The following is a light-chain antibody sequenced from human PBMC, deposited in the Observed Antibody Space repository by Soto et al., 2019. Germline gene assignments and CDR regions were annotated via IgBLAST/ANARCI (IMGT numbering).Light chain of an antibody. Sequence: EMVLPQSTHPLSLSPGERSTLSCMASQSVSSYLAWYQQKPGQAPRLLIYDASNRATGIPARFSGSGSGTDFTLTIGSLAPEDFAVYYCQQRSNWPWTFGQGTKVDIK. CDR3: QQRSNWPWT. J-gene: IGKJ1*01. CDR1: QSVSSY. V-gene: IGKV3-11*01. CDR2: DAS.